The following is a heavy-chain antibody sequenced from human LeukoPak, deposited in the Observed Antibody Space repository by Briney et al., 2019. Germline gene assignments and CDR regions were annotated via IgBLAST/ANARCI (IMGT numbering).Heavy chain of an antibody. CDR2: IPYRAGKF. CDR1: GFTFKNFA. CDR3: AKVYCSSPRCFLPFDY. D-gene: IGHD2-2*01. Sequence: GGSLRLSCSTSGFTFKNFALSWVRQDPGKGLESVATIPYRAGKFYYADSVQGRFSISRDDSAKTVYLHLNSLRAGDTAIYYCAKVYCSSPRCFLPFDYWGQGSLVTVSS. J-gene: IGHJ4*02. V-gene: IGHV3-23*01.